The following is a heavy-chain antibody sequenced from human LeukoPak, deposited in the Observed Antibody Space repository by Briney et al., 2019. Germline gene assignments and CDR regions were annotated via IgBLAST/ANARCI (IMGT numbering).Heavy chain of an antibody. CDR2: ISWNSGSI. V-gene: IGHV3-9*01. CDR1: GFTFSSYA. D-gene: IGHD3-3*01. J-gene: IGHJ1*01. CDR3: AKGPADDFWSGYPEYFQH. Sequence: GGSLRLSCAASGFTFSSYAMSWVRQAPGKGLEWVSGISWNSGSIGYADSVKGRFTISRDNAKNSLYLQMNSLRAEDTALYYCAKGPADDFWSGYPEYFQHWGQGTLVTVSS.